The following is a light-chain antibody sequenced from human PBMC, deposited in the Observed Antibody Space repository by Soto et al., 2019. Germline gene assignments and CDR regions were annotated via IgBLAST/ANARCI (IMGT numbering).Light chain of an antibody. Sequence: EILMTQSPDTLSVSPGESATLSCRASQRVYSNLAWYQQRPGQAPRLLIYGASTRATGVPARFSGSGSGTDFTLTISSLQPEDFVTYYCQQTYSTPITFGQGTRLEIK. V-gene: IGKV3-15*01. J-gene: IGKJ5*01. CDR2: GAS. CDR3: QQTYSTPIT. CDR1: QRVYSN.